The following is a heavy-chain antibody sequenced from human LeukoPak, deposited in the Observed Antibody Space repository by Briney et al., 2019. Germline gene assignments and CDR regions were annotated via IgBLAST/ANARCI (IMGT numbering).Heavy chain of an antibody. CDR2: INHSGST. CDR1: GGSFSGYY. V-gene: IGHV4-34*01. Sequence: PSETLSLTCAGYGGSFSGYYWSWIRQPPGKGLEWIGEINHSGSTNYNPSLKSRVTISVDTSKNQFSLKLSSVTAADTAVYYCAGHCSGGSCFTFDIWGQGTMVTVSS. D-gene: IGHD2-15*01. J-gene: IGHJ3*02. CDR3: AGHCSGGSCFTFDI.